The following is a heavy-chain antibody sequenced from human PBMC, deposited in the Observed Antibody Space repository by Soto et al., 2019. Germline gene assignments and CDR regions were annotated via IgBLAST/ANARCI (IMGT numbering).Heavy chain of an antibody. CDR3: AKVMRSTSSTANVDY. D-gene: IGHD3-16*01. V-gene: IGHV3-23*01. J-gene: IGHJ4*02. CDR1: GFTFRMFA. Sequence: EVQLLESGGGLVQPGGSLRLSCAASGFTFRMFAMNWVRQAPGKGLEWVASMTYSGGGTNYADSVRGRFTISRDNSKNTLSLQMTSLRGEDTAVYYCAKVMRSTSSTANVDYWGRGTLVTVSS. CDR2: MTYSGGGT.